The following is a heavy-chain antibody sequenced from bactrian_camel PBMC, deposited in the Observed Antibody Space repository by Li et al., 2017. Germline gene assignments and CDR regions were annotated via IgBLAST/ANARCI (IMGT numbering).Heavy chain of an antibody. D-gene: IGHD2*01. J-gene: IGHJ4*01. CDR1: AYIYRSRG. CDR2: SSSGALSV. Sequence: VQLVESGGGSVQAGGSLKLSCAASAYIYRSRGMGWYRQAPGKELEWVSSSSSGALSVVYADSVKGRFTISRDVAKKELYLQMDSLKPEDTARYYCVVAKWPGTRCSSQGTQVTVS. V-gene: IGHV3S42*01.